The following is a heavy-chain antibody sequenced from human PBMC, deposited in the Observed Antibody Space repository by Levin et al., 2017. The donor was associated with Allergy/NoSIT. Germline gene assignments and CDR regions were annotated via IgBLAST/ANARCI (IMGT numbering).Heavy chain of an antibody. CDR3: ARVGSSSTLKGWFDP. D-gene: IGHD6-6*01. CDR2: INPSGGST. V-gene: IGHV1-46*01. CDR1: GYTFTSYY. Sequence: ASVKVSCKASGYTFTSYYMHWVRQAPGQGLEWMGIINPSGGSTSYAQKFQGRVTMTRDTSTSTVYMELSSLRSEDTAVYYCARVGSSSTLKGWFDPWGQGTLVTVSS. J-gene: IGHJ5*02.